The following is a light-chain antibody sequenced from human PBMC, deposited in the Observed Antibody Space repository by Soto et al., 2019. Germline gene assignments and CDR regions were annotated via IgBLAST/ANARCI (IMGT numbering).Light chain of an antibody. CDR1: LGINTG. V-gene: IGKV1-13*02. Sequence: AIQLTQSPSSLSASVGHRVTITCRASLGINTGVAWYQQKPGKSPKLLIYETSNLASGVSFRFSGTGYGTQFSLTIDGLQPEDFATYHCQQFSAYPLTFGGGTKVEIK. CDR3: QQFSAYPLT. J-gene: IGKJ4*01. CDR2: ETS.